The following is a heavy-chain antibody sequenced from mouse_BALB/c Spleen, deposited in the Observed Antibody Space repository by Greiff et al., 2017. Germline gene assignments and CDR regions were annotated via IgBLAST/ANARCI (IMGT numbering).Heavy chain of an antibody. V-gene: IGHV1-14*01. J-gene: IGHJ4*01. CDR2: INPYNDGT. CDR1: GYTFTSYV. CDR3: ARETMDGYYGYAMDY. Sequence: VQLQQSGPELVKPGASVKMSCKASGYTFTSYVMHWVKQKPGQGLEWIGYINPYNDGTKYNEKFKGKATLTSDKSSSTAYMELSSLPSEDSAVYYCARETMDGYYGYAMDYWGQGTSVTVSS. D-gene: IGHD2-3*01.